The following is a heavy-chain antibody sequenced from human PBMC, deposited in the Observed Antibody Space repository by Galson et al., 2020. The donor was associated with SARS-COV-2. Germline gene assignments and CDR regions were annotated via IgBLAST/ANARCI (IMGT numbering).Heavy chain of an antibody. D-gene: IGHD2-15*01. CDR3: AKPLSGCSGGSCYMSGMDV. V-gene: IGHV3-23*01. CDR1: SSYA. J-gene: IGHJ6*02. Sequence: SSYAMSWVRQAPGKGLEWVSAISGSGGSTYYAYSVKGRFTIYRDNSKNTLYLQMNSLRAEDTALYYCAKPLSGCSGGSCYMSGMDVWCQGTTITVSS. CDR2: ISGSGGST.